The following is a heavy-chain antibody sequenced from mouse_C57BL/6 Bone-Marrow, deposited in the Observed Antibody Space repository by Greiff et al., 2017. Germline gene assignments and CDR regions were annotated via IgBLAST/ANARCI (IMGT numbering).Heavy chain of an antibody. CDR3: ARSSTFFYYFDY. Sequence: VRLQEPGPDLLKPGPSVKLSSRASAYTFPTYPIGWLNQKHGKSLEWIGNFHPYNDDTKYNEKFKGKATLTVEKSSNTVYLELSRLTSDDSAVYYCARSSTFFYYFDYWGQGTTLTVSS. D-gene: IGHD5-1*01. V-gene: IGHV1-47*01. J-gene: IGHJ2*01. CDR1: AYTFPTYP. CDR2: FHPYNDDT.